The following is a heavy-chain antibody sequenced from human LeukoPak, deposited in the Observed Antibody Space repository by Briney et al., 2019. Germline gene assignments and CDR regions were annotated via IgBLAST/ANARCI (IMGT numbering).Heavy chain of an antibody. Sequence: PSETLSLTCTVSGVGLSYYWGWIRQPPGKGLEWIGTIFYTGKTYYNPSLMSRVTMSIDTSKKQFSLNLTSVTDADTALYYCARGSSGWRWRGFDVWGQGTMGTVSS. D-gene: IGHD6-19*01. CDR3: ARGSSGWRWRGFDV. J-gene: IGHJ3*01. CDR1: GVGLSYY. V-gene: IGHV4-39*07. CDR2: IFYTGKT.